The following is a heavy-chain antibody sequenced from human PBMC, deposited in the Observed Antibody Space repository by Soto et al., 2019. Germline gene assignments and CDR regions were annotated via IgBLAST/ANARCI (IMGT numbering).Heavy chain of an antibody. D-gene: IGHD4-17*01. Sequence: LSLTCTVSGGSISSGGYYWSWIRQHPGKGLEWIGYIYYSGSTYYNPSLKSRVTISVDTSKNQFSLKLSSVTAADTAVYYCARDPSTTVTPPYYYGMDVWGQGTTVTVSS. V-gene: IGHV4-31*03. J-gene: IGHJ6*02. CDR3: ARDPSTTVTPPYYYGMDV. CDR2: IYYSGST. CDR1: GGSISSGGYY.